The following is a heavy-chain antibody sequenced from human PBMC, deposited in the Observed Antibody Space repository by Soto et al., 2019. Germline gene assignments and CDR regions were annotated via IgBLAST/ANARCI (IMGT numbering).Heavy chain of an antibody. CDR2: MNPDGSAK. D-gene: IGHD1-26*01. CDR3: TRVSIVAARVY. CDR1: EICFGISW. V-gene: IGHV3-7*01. Sequence: GGSLRLSCAASEICFGISWMNWLRQAPGKGLECVANMNPDGSAKYYVDSAKGRFTIFRDNAKNSLYLQMNSLKAEDTAVYFCTRVSIVAARVYWGQGSLVTVSS. J-gene: IGHJ4*02.